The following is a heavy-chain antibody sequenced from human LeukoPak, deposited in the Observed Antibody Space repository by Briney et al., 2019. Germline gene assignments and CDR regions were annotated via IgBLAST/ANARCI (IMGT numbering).Heavy chain of an antibody. CDR2: ISISSRYI. V-gene: IGHV3-21*04. J-gene: IGHJ4*02. CDR3: LRLGEFTGSYLAY. CDR1: GFTFRSYS. Sequence: GGSPRLSCAASGFTFRSYSMNWVRQAPGKGLEWVASISISSRYIYYADSVKGRFPISRADSKNTAYLQMNSLKAADTAVYYCLRLGEFTGSYLAYWGQGTLATVSS. D-gene: IGHD3-10*01.